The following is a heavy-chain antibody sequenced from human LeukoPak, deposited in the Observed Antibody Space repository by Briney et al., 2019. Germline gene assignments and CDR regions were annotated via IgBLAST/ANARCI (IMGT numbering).Heavy chain of an antibody. CDR3: ARVGAGNDY. D-gene: IGHD1-26*01. J-gene: IGHJ4*02. Sequence: PGGSLRLSCAASGFTFSSYWMHWVRQAPGKGLVWVSNINSDGSTTTYADSVKGRFTISRDNAENTLYLQMNSLRAEDTAVYYCARVGAGNDYWGQGTLVTVSS. CDR1: GFTFSSYW. V-gene: IGHV3-74*01. CDR2: INSDGSTT.